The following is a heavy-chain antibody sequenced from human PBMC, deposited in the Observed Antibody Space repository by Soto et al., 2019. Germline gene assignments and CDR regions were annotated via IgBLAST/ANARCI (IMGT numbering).Heavy chain of an antibody. CDR1: GYTFTSYD. V-gene: IGHV1-8*01. Sequence: QVQLVQSGAEVKKPGASVKVSCKASGYTFTSYDINWVRQATGQGLEWMGWMNPNSGNTGYAQKFQGRVTMTRTTCISTAYTELSRLRSEDTAVYYCATAVRRRWNFDWFDPWGQGTLVTVSS. D-gene: IGHD1-7*01. CDR3: ATAVRRRWNFDWFDP. J-gene: IGHJ5*02. CDR2: MNPNSGNT.